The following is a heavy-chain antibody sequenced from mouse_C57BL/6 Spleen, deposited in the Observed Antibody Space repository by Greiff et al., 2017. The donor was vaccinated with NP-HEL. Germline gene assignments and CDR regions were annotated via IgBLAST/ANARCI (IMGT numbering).Heavy chain of an antibody. Sequence: VQLQQSGAELARPGASVKMSCKASGYTFTSYTMHWVKQRPGQGLEWIGYINPSSGYTKYNQKFKDKATLTADKSSSTAYMQLSSLTSEDSAVYDCARWRDYGFPYWGQGTTLTVSS. V-gene: IGHV1-4*01. CDR2: INPSSGYT. D-gene: IGHD2-2*01. CDR3: ARWRDYGFPY. CDR1: GYTFTSYT. J-gene: IGHJ2*01.